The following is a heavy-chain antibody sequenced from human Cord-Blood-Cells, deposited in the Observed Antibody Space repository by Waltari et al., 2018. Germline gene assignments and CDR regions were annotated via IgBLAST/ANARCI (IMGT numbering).Heavy chain of an antibody. V-gene: IGHV3-74*01. D-gene: IGHD3-3*01. CDR3: ARDSGQRFLEWLDYFDY. J-gene: IGHJ4*02. CDR2: INSDGSST. Sequence: EVQLVESGGGLVQPGGSLTLSCAASGFTCSSSWIHWVRQAPGKGLVWVSRINSDGSSTSYADSVKGRFTISRDNAKNTLYLQMNSLRAEDTAVYYCARDSGQRFLEWLDYFDYWGQGTLVTVSS. CDR1: GFTCSSSW.